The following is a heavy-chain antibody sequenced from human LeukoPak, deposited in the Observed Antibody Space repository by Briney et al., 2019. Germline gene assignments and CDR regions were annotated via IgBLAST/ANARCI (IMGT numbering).Heavy chain of an antibody. CDR2: IYYSGST. V-gene: IGHV4-39*01. J-gene: IGHJ4*02. Sequence: SETLSLTCTVSGGSISSSSYYWGWVRQPPGKGLEWIGSIYYSGSTYYDPSLKSRVTISVDTSKNQFSLKLSSVTAADTAVYYCARGYYYFDYWGQGTLVTVSS. D-gene: IGHD3-22*01. CDR3: ARGYYYFDY. CDR1: GGSISSSSYY.